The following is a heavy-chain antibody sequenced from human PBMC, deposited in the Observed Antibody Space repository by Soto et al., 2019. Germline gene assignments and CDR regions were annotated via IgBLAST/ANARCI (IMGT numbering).Heavy chain of an antibody. Sequence: QVQLQESGPGLVKPSQTLSLTCTVSGGSISSGGYYWSWIRQHPGKGLEWIGYIYYSGSTYYNPSLQSRVTISVDTSKNQFSLKLSSVTAADTAVYYCARDVGATSLELPDWYFDLWGRGTLVTVSS. CDR1: GGSISSGGYY. D-gene: IGHD1-7*01. CDR3: ARDVGATSLELPDWYFDL. CDR2: IYYSGST. J-gene: IGHJ2*01. V-gene: IGHV4-31*03.